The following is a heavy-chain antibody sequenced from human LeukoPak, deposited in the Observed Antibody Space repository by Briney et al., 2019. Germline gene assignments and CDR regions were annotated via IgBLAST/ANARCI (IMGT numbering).Heavy chain of an antibody. V-gene: IGHV3-66*01. CDR2: IYSGGST. CDR1: GFTVSSNY. D-gene: IGHD1-1*01. J-gene: IGHJ6*02. Sequence: GGSLRLSCAASGFTVSSNYMSWVRQAPGKGLEWVSVIYSGGSTYYADSVKGRFTISRDNSKNTLYLQMNSLRAEDTAVYYCARDSNEYGMDVWGQGTRSPSP. CDR3: ARDSNEYGMDV.